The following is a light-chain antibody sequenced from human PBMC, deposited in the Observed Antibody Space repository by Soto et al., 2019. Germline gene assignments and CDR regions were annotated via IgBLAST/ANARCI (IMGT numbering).Light chain of an antibody. CDR1: QSVSSS. V-gene: IGKV3-11*01. CDR3: QQRSSWPHT. J-gene: IGKJ3*01. Sequence: EIVLTQSPATLSLSPGERATLSCRASQSVSSSLAWYQQKPGQAPRLLIYDASNRATGIPARFSGSGSGTDFTLTISSLEPEDFVVYYCQQRSSWPHTFGPGTKVDIK. CDR2: DAS.